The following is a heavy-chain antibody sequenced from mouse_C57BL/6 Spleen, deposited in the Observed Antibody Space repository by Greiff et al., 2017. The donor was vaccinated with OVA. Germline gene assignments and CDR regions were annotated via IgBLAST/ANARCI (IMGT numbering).Heavy chain of an antibody. V-gene: IGHV5-4*01. CDR1: GFTFSSYA. CDR2: ISDGGSYT. CDR3: AREVDYYGSSHWYFDV. D-gene: IGHD1-1*01. Sequence: EVHLVESGGGLVKPGGFLKLSCAASGFTFSSYAMSWVRQTPEKRLEWVATISDGGSYTYYPDNVKGRFTISRDNAKNNLYLQMSHLKSEDTAMYYCAREVDYYGSSHWYFDVWGTGTTVTVSS. J-gene: IGHJ1*03.